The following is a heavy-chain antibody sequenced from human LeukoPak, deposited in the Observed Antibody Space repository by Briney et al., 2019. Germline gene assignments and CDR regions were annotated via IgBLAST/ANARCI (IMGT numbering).Heavy chain of an antibody. V-gene: IGHV3-74*01. J-gene: IGHJ5*02. CDR1: GFTFSSYW. CDR3: AREMDSSGWYVWFDP. Sequence: GGSLRLSWAASGFTFSSYWMHWVRQAPGKGLVWVSRINSDGSSTSYADSVKGRFTISRDNAKNTLYLQMNSLRAEDTAVYYCAREMDSSGWYVWFDPWGQGTLVTVSS. D-gene: IGHD6-19*01. CDR2: INSDGSST.